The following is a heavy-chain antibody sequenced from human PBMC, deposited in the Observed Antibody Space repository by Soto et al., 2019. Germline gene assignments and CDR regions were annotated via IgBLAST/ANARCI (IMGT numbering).Heavy chain of an antibody. V-gene: IGHV4-30-4*01. CDR1: GGPISSGDYY. Sequence: SETLSLTCTVSGGPISSGDYYWSWIRQPPGKGLEWIGYIYYSGDTYYNPSLKSRVTIPADTPKNQFSLKLSPVTAADTGVYYCACVATIGLEHDYWGQGTLVTVSS. J-gene: IGHJ4*02. CDR2: IYYSGDT. CDR3: ACVATIGLEHDY. D-gene: IGHD5-12*01.